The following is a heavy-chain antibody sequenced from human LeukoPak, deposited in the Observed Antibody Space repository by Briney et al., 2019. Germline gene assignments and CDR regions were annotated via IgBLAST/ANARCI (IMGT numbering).Heavy chain of an antibody. CDR3: ARASTEYAVTDGFDT. CDR1: GFAFKDYT. J-gene: IGHJ5*02. CDR2: VSFGSSYI. Sequence: GGSLRLSCAASGFAFKDYTMNWVRQSPGKGLQWVSYVSFGSSYISYADSLKGRFTISRDDAKSSVYLEMTSLRTDDTAVYYCARASTEYAVTDGFDTWGPGTLVTVSS. D-gene: IGHD4-17*01. V-gene: IGHV3-21*06.